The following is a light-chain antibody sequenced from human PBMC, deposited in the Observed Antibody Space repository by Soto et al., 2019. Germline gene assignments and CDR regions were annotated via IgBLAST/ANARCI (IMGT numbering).Light chain of an antibody. CDR2: GAS. Sequence: EVVLTQSPVTLSLSPGERATLSCRASQSVSSPYLAWYQPKPGQPPRLLIYGASSRATDIPDRFIGSGSGTEFTLIIARLAPEDFAMYYCQQHGSSPFTFGPGTKVDI. V-gene: IGKV3-20*01. J-gene: IGKJ3*01. CDR3: QQHGSSPFT. CDR1: QSVSSPY.